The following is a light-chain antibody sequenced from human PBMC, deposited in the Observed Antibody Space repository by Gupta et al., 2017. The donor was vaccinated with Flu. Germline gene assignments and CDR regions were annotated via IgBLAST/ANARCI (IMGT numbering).Light chain of an antibody. J-gene: IGKJ5*01. Sequence: EIVLTPSPATLSLSPGESATLSCRASRTISTYLAWYQQKPGQAPRLLIYDASNRATGVPARFSGSGSGTDFTLTISSLEPEDFAIYYCLQRYSWPPVTFGQGTRLEIK. V-gene: IGKV3-11*01. CDR2: DAS. CDR1: RTISTY. CDR3: LQRYSWPPVT.